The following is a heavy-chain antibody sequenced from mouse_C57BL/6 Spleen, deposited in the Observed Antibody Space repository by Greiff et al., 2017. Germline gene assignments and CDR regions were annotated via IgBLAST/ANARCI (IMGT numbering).Heavy chain of an antibody. CDR3: ARGLLFLCDY. CDR2: IFPGSGST. J-gene: IGHJ2*01. CDR1: GYTFTDYY. D-gene: IGHD2-10*01. V-gene: IGHV1-75*01. Sequence: VQLQQSGPELVKPGASVKISCKASGYTFTDYYINWVKQRPGQGLEWIGWIFPGSGSTYYNEKFKGKATLTVDNSSSTAYMLLSSLTSEDSAVYFCARGLLFLCDYWGQGTTLTVSS.